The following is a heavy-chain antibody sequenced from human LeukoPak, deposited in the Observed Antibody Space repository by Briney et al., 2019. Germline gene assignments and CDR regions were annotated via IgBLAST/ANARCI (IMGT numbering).Heavy chain of an antibody. D-gene: IGHD5-24*01. CDR3: TRDGSRDGYNYDY. Sequence: GGSLRLSCTASGFTFGDYAMSWFRQAPEKGLEWVGFIRSKAYGGTTEYAASVKGRFTISRDDSKSIAYLQMNSLKTEDTAVYYCTRDGSRDGYNYDYWGQGTLVTVSS. CDR2: IRSKAYGGTT. J-gene: IGHJ4*02. CDR1: GFTFGDYA. V-gene: IGHV3-49*03.